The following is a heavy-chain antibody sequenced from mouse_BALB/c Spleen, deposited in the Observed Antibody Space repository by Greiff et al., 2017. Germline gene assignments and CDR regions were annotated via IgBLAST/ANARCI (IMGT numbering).Heavy chain of an antibody. D-gene: IGHD1-1*01. CDR2: IYPGGGYT. CDR1: GYTFTNYW. Sequence: QVQLKQSGAELVRPGTSVKISCKASGYTFTNYWLGWVKQRPGHGLEWIGDIYPGGGYTNYNEKFKGKATLTADTSSSTAYMQLSSLTSEDSAVYFCARRGSSYVPYYFDYWGQGTTLTVSS. V-gene: IGHV1-63*02. J-gene: IGHJ2*01. CDR3: ARRGSSYVPYYFDY.